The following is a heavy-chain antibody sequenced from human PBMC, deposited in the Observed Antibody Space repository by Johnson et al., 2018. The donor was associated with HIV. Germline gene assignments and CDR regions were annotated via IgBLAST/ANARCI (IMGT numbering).Heavy chain of an antibody. CDR1: GFTFSDYY. CDR2: ISSSGSTI. J-gene: IGHJ3*02. V-gene: IGHV3-11*01. D-gene: IGHD6-6*01. Sequence: QVQLVESGGGLVKPGGSLRLSCAASGFTFSDYYMSWIRQAPGKGLEWLSYISSSGSTIYYSDSVKGRFTISRDNSKNFLYLQMNSLRAEDTALYYCAKSFSTSSIDALDMWGQGTMVTVSS. CDR3: AKSFSTSSIDALDM.